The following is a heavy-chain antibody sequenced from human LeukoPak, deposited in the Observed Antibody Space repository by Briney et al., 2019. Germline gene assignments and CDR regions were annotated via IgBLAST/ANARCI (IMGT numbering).Heavy chain of an antibody. Sequence: SETLSLTCAVYGGSFSTYYWSWIRQPAGSGLEWIGRIYTSETTDYNPSLRTRVTISVDASRNQFSLNLSSVTAADTAVYYCARWSGSVTARNYYYYMDVWGEGTTVTVSS. D-gene: IGHD6-6*01. J-gene: IGHJ6*03. CDR2: IYTSETT. CDR1: GGSFSTYY. CDR3: ARWSGSVTARNYYYYMDV. V-gene: IGHV4-59*10.